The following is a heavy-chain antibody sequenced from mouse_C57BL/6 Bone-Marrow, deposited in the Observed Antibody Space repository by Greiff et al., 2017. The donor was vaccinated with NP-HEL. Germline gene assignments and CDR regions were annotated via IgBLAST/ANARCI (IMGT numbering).Heavy chain of an antibody. CDR1: GYTFTSYW. D-gene: IGHD2-4*01. CDR2: IYPSDSET. J-gene: IGHJ3*01. CDR3: ARVGDYVWFAY. Sequence: QVQLQQPGAELVRPGSSVKLSCKASGYTFTSYWMAWVKQRHGQGLEWIGTIYPSDSETHYNQKFKDKATLTVDKSSSTAYMQLSSLTSEDSSVYYCARVGDYVWFAYWGQGTLVTVSA. V-gene: IGHV1-61*01.